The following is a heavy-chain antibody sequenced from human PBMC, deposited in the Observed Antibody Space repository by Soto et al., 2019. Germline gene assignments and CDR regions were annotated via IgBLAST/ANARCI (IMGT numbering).Heavy chain of an antibody. CDR1: GGTFSSYA. CDR3: ARDLYGEGYYYYYGMDV. Sequence: SVKVSCKASGGTFSSYAISWVRQAPGQGLEWMGGIIPIFGTANYAQKFQGRVTITADESTSTAYMELSSLRSEDTAVYYCARDLYGEGYYYYYGMDVWGQGPTVTVSS. V-gene: IGHV1-69*13. J-gene: IGHJ6*02. CDR2: IIPIFGTA. D-gene: IGHD4-17*01.